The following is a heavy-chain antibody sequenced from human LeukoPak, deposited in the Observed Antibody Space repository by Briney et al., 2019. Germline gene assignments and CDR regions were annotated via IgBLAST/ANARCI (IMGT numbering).Heavy chain of an antibody. D-gene: IGHD3-22*01. CDR2: ISGSGGST. CDR3: AKELGYYDSSGYLFY. Sequence: GGSLRLSCAASGFTFSSYAMSWVRQAPGKGLEWVSAISGSGGSTYYAGSVKGRFTISRDNSKNTLYLQMNSLRAEDTAVYYCAKELGYYDSSGYLFYWGQGTLVTVSS. CDR1: GFTFSSYA. V-gene: IGHV3-23*01. J-gene: IGHJ4*02.